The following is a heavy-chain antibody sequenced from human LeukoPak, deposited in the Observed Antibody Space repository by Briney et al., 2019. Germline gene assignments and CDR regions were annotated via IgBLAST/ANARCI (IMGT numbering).Heavy chain of an antibody. D-gene: IGHD3-10*01. CDR2: INPKSGGT. CDR3: AAHYYGT. V-gene: IGHV1-2*02. Sequence: GASVKVSCTASGYSFSDYYIHWLRQAPGQGLEWMGWINPKSGGTNYAQNFQGRVTMTRDTSSTTVYMELTRLRSDDTAVYYCAAHYYGTWGQGTMVTVSS. CDR1: GYSFSDYY. J-gene: IGHJ3*01.